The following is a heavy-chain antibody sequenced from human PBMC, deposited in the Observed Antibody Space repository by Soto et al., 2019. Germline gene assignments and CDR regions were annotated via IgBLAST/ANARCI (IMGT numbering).Heavy chain of an antibody. CDR3: ARDVKYYYDSSGYYGYYYGMDV. CDR2: ISAYNGNT. Sequence: GASVKVSCKASGYTFTSYGISWVRQAPGQGLEWMGWISAYNGNTNYAQKLQGRVTMTTDTSTSTAYMELRSLRSDDTAVYYCARDVKYYYDSSGYYGYYYGMDVWGQGTTVTVS. V-gene: IGHV1-18*01. CDR1: GYTFTSYG. J-gene: IGHJ6*02. D-gene: IGHD3-22*01.